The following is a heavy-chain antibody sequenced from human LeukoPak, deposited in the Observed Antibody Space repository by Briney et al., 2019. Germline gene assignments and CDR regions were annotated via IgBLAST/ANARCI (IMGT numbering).Heavy chain of an antibody. CDR1: GYIFTAYY. CDR2: INPNSGAT. V-gene: IGHV1-2*02. D-gene: IGHD3-22*01. CDR3: ARGNVGPYDSSGYYSFDY. J-gene: IGHJ4*02. Sequence: GASVKVSCKASGYIFTAYYMHWVRQAPGQGLEWMGWINPNSGATKYAQELQGRVSMTRDTSISTAYMDLSALRSDDTAVYYCARGNVGPYDSSGYYSFDYWGQGTLVTVSS.